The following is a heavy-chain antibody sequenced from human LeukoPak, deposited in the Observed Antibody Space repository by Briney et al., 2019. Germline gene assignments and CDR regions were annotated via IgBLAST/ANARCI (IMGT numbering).Heavy chain of an antibody. D-gene: IGHD5-24*01. V-gene: IGHV3-53*04. J-gene: IGHJ2*01. CDR3: TRGDGSPNWYFDL. Sequence: GGFLRLSCAASGFSVRDDYMSWVRQAPGKGLEWVSLMYSGGSTYYADSVKGRFMMSRLSSKNTLFLQINSLRTDDTAVYYCTRGDGSPNWYFDLWGRGTLVTVSS. CDR1: GFSVRDDY. CDR2: MYSGGST.